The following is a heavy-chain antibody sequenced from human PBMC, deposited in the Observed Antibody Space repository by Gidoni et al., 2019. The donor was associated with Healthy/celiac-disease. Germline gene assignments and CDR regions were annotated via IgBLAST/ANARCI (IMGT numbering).Heavy chain of an antibody. CDR2: ISGSGGST. CDR1: GFTFSSYA. D-gene: IGHD6-6*01. V-gene: IGHV3-23*01. Sequence: EVQLLESGGGLVQPGGSLRLSCAASGFTFSSYAMSWVRQAPGKGLEWVSAISGSGGSTYYADSVKGRFTISRDNSKNTLYLQMNSLRAEDTAVYYCAKDSSSSVRTYYYYYGMDVWGQGTTVTVSS. J-gene: IGHJ6*02. CDR3: AKDSSSSVRTYYYYYGMDV.